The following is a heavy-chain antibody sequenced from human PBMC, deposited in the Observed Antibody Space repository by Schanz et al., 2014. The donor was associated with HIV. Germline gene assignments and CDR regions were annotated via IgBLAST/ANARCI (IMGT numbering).Heavy chain of an antibody. CDR2: LIPSFRLR. D-gene: IGHD6-13*01. V-gene: IGHV1-69*17. Sequence: QVQLVQSGAEVKKPGSSVKVSCKASGGTFSSFAISWVRQAPGQGLEWMGGLIPSFRLRTYAQKFQGRVTMTRDTSTSTVYMDLSSLTSEDTAVYYCARDKSGSSWYDSWGQGTLVTVSS. CDR3: ARDKSGSSWYDS. CDR1: GGTFSSFA. J-gene: IGHJ5*01.